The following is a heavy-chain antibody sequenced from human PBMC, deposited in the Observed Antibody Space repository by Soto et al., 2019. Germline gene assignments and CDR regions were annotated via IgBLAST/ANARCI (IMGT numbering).Heavy chain of an antibody. CDR1: GGSVSSSSYY. CDR3: ARAGVYSSSSRNWFDP. J-gene: IGHJ5*02. Sequence: SETLSLTCTVSGGSVSSSSYYWGWVRQPPGKGLEWIGEINHSGSTNYNPSLKSRVTISVDTSKNQFSLKLSSVTAADTAVYYCARAGVYSSSSRNWFDPWGQGTLVTVSS. D-gene: IGHD6-6*01. CDR2: INHSGST. V-gene: IGHV4-39*07.